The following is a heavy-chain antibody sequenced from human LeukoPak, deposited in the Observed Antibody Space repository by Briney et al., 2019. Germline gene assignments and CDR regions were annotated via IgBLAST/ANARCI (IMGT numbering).Heavy chain of an antibody. V-gene: IGHV3-30*02. J-gene: IGHJ6*03. CDR2: IRYDGSNK. Sequence: GGSLRLSCAASGFTFSSYGMHWVRQAPGKGLEWVAFIRYDGSNKYYADSVKGRFTISRDNSKNTLYLQMNSLRAEDTAVYYCAKDHGAGYYYYYMDVWGKGTTVTISS. CDR1: GFTFSSYG. CDR3: AKDHGAGYYYYYMDV.